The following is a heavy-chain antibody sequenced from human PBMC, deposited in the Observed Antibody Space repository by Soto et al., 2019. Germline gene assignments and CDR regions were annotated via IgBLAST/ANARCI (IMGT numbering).Heavy chain of an antibody. CDR3: AHMTGFDY. Sequence: GGSLKLSCASLRFAFCSTAMSWVRQAPGKGLEWVSTISGNGGTTYYADSVRGRLTISRDNSKNTVYLQMNSLTGEDTAVYYCAHMTGFDYWGQGP. CDR1: RFAFCSTA. J-gene: IGHJ4*02. CDR2: ISGNGGTT. V-gene: IGHV3-23*01. D-gene: IGHD3-9*01.